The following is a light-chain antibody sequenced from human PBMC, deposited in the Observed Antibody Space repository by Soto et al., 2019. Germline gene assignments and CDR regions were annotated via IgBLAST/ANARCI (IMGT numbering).Light chain of an antibody. CDR3: QQLNTYPLT. J-gene: IGKJ4*01. CDR2: AAS. Sequence: DIQMTQSPSSLSASVGDRVTITCRASQRISSYLNWYQQKPGKAPKLLIYAASSLQSGVPSRFSGSESGTEFTLTISSLQPEDFATYYCQQLNTYPLTFGGGTKVDI. CDR1: QRISSY. V-gene: IGKV1-9*01.